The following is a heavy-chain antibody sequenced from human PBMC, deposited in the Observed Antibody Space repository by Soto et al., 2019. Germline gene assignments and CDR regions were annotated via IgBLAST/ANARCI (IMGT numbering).Heavy chain of an antibody. V-gene: IGHV3-11*01. CDR3: AREGYSKGSSWYFQWFDP. CDR1: GFTFSDYY. D-gene: IGHD6-13*01. J-gene: IGHJ5*02. Sequence: PGGSLRLSCAASGFTFSDYYMSWIRQAPGKGLEWVSYISSSGSTIYYADSVKGRFTISRDNAKNSLYLQMNSLRAEDTAVYYCAREGYSKGSSWYFQWFDPWGQGTLVTVSS. CDR2: ISSSGSTI.